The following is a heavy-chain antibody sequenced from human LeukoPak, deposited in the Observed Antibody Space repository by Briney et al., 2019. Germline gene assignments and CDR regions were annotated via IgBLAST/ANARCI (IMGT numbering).Heavy chain of an antibody. CDR1: GYSFTSYW. J-gene: IGHJ4*02. D-gene: IGHD5-24*01. CDR3: ARHAVRDGYNRHNDY. V-gene: IGHV5-51*01. CDR2: IYPGDSDT. Sequence: GESLKISCKGSGYSFTSYWIGWVRQMPGKGLEWMGIIYPGDSDTRYSPSFQGQVTISADKSISTAYLQWSSLEASDTAMYYCARHAVRDGYNRHNDYWGQGTLVTVSS.